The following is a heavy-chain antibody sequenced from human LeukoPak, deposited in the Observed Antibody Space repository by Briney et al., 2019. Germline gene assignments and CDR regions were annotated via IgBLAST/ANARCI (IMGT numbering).Heavy chain of an antibody. D-gene: IGHD1-26*01. J-gene: IGHJ4*02. CDR1: GFTFDDYA. CDR3: AKGKWSSGTSHFDY. V-gene: IGHV3-9*01. Sequence: PGGSLRLSCAASGFTFDDYAMHWVRQAPGKGLEWVSGISWNSDTIGYADSVKGRFTISRDNAKNSLYLQMNSLRAEDTALYYCAKGKWSSGTSHFDYWGQGTLVTVSS. CDR2: ISWNSDTI.